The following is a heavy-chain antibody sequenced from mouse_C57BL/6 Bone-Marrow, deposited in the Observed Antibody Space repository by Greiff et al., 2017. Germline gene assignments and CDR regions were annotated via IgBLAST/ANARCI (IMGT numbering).Heavy chain of an antibody. V-gene: IGHV1-26*01. CDR1: GYTFTDYY. CDR3: AVLAWFAY. D-gene: IGHD1-1*01. Sequence: EVQLQQSGPELVKPGASVKISCKASGYTFTDYYMNWVKQSHGKSLEWIGDINPKNGGTSYNQKFKGKATLTVDKSSSTAYMELRSLTSEDSAVYYCAVLAWFAYWGQGTLVTVSA. CDR2: INPKNGGT. J-gene: IGHJ3*01.